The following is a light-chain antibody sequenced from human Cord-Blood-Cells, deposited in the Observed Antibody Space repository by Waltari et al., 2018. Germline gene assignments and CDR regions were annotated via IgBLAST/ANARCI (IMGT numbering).Light chain of an antibody. CDR3: QQSYSTPT. CDR2: AAS. V-gene: IGKV1-39*01. Sequence: DVQMTQSPSSLSACVGDRVTITCRASQSISSYLNWYQQKPVKAPKLLIYAASSLQSGVPSRFSGSGSGTDFTLTISSLQPEDFATYYCQQSYSTPTFGQGTKLEIK. J-gene: IGKJ2*01. CDR1: QSISSY.